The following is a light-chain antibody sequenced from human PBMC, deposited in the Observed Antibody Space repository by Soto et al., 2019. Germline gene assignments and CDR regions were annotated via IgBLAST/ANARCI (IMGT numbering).Light chain of an antibody. CDR1: SGSIGSNY. CDR3: HFYDNSNQI. Sequence: NFMLTQPHSVSESQGKTVTISCTRSSGSIGSNYVQWYQQRPGSAPTTIIYEDNRRPSGVPDRFSGSSDSSSNSAPLTISGLQTEDEADYYCHFYDNSNQIFGGGTKLNVL. J-gene: IGLJ2*01. V-gene: IGLV6-57*04. CDR2: EDN.